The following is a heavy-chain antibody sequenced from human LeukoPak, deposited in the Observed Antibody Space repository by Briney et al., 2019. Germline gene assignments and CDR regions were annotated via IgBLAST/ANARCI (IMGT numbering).Heavy chain of an antibody. CDR2: ISGSGGIT. J-gene: IGHJ5*02. D-gene: IGHD6-19*01. CDR1: GFTFSSYA. Sequence: GGSLRLSCSASGFTFSSYAMHWVRQAPGKGLEWVSRISGSGGITYYADSVKGRLTISRDNSKNTLYLQMNSLRAEDTAVYYCAKDQYSSGWTGYLFDLWGQGTLVTVSS. CDR3: AKDQYSSGWTGYLFDL. V-gene: IGHV3-23*01.